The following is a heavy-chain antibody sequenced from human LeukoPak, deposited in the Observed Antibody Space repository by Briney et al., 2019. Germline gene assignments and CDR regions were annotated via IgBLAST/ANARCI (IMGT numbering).Heavy chain of an antibody. V-gene: IGHV3-30*02. Sequence: GGSLTLFCAASRFTFSSYGMHWVRQAPGKGLEWVAFIPYDGNNKYYADSVKGRFTISRDNSKNTLYLQMNSLRAEDTAVYYCVKDGDDSGSYLVYWGQGTLVTVSS. CDR2: IPYDGNNK. D-gene: IGHD1-26*01. CDR1: RFTFSSYG. J-gene: IGHJ4*02. CDR3: VKDGDDSGSYLVY.